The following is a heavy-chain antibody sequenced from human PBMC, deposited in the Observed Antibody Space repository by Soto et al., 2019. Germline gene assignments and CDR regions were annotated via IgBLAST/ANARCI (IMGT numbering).Heavy chain of an antibody. J-gene: IGHJ4*02. CDR1: GFTFSSYA. V-gene: IGHV3-30-3*01. CDR3: AIGRSSGWYVDY. Sequence: QVQLVESGGGVVQPGRSLRLSCAASGFTFSSYAMHWVRQTPGKGLEWVAVISYDGSNKYYADSVKGRFTISRDNSKNTLYLQMNSLRAEDTAVYYCAIGRSSGWYVDYWGQGTLVTVSS. CDR2: ISYDGSNK. D-gene: IGHD6-19*01.